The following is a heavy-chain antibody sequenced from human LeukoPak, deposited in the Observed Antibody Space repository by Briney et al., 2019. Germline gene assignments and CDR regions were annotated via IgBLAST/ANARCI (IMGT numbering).Heavy chain of an antibody. Sequence: SCKASGYTFSSYGMHWVCQAPGKGLEWVAVISYDGSNKYYADSVKGRFTISRDNSKNTLYLQMNSLRAEDTAVYYCAKGSVGTGDAFDIWGQGTMVTVSS. J-gene: IGHJ3*02. CDR3: AKGSVGTGDAFDI. CDR2: ISYDGSNK. V-gene: IGHV3-30*18. D-gene: IGHD3-10*01. CDR1: GYTFSSYG.